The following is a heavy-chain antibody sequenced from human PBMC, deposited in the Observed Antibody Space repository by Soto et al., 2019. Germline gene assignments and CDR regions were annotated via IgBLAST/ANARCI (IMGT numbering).Heavy chain of an antibody. CDR2: ISAYNGNT. V-gene: IGHV1-18*01. CDR3: ARTVLLWFGELLYPAGGFDP. CDR1: GYTFTSYG. J-gene: IGHJ5*02. Sequence: QVQLVQSGAEVKKPGASVKVSCKASGYTFTSYGISWVRQAPGQGREWMGWISAYNGNTNYAQKLQGRVTMTTDTSTSTAYMELRSLRSDDTAVYYCARTVLLWFGELLYPAGGFDPWGQGTLVTVSS. D-gene: IGHD3-10*01.